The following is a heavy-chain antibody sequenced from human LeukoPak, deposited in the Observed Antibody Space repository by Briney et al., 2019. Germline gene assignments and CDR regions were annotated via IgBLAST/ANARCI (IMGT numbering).Heavy chain of an antibody. CDR3: ARGVGIDY. CDR2: INPNGGGT. V-gene: IGHV1-2*02. Sequence: ASVKVSCKASGYTFTEFYIRWVRQAPGQGLEWMGWINPNGGGTNYAQKFQGRVTLTRDTSITTAYMELSRLRSEDTALYYCARGVGIDYWGQGTLVTVSS. J-gene: IGHJ4*02. D-gene: IGHD1-1*01. CDR1: GYTFTEFY.